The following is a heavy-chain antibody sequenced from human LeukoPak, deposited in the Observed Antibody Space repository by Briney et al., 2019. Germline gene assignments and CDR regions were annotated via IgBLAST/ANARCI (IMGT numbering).Heavy chain of an antibody. CDR3: ARSPDYYGSGSYYNVPGWFDP. V-gene: IGHV4-59*08. Sequence: SETLSPTCTVSGGSISSYYWSWIRQPPGKGLEWIGYIYYSGSTNYNPSLKSRVTISVDTSKNQFSLKLSSVTAADTAVYYCARSPDYYGSGSYYNVPGWFDPWGQGTLVTVSS. CDR2: IYYSGST. CDR1: GGSISSYY. D-gene: IGHD3-10*01. J-gene: IGHJ5*02.